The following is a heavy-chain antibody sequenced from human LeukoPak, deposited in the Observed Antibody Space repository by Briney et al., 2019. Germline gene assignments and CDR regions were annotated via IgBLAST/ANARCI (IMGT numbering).Heavy chain of an antibody. V-gene: IGHV4-39*02. D-gene: IGHD3-3*01. J-gene: IGHJ4*02. CDR3: ARELYYDFWSGYPAYFDY. CDR2: IYYSGST. CDR1: GGSISSSSYY. Sequence: SETLSLTCTVSGGSISSSSYYWGWIRQPPGRGLEWIGSIYYSGSTEYNPALKSRVTISVEAFKNQFSLKLSSVTAADTAVYYCARELYYDFWSGYPAYFDYWGQGTLVTVSS.